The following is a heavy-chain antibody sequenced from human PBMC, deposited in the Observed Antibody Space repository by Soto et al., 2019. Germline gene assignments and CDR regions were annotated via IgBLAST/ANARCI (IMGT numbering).Heavy chain of an antibody. CDR3: AGEGKHDTHRDY. J-gene: IGHJ4*02. D-gene: IGHD3-10*01. Sequence: SETLSLTCTVSGGSISSSSYYWGWIRQPPGKGLEWIGSIYYSGSTYYNPSLKSRVTISVDTSKNQFSLKLSSVTAADTAVYYCAGEGKHDTHRDYWGQGTLVTVSS. V-gene: IGHV4-39*01. CDR1: GGSISSSSYY. CDR2: IYYSGST.